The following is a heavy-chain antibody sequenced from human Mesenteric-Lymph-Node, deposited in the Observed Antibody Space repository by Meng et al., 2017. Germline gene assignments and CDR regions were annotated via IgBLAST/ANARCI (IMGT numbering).Heavy chain of an antibody. CDR1: GGTFNSYG. CDR3: ARKGPSGSMFDY. J-gene: IGHJ4*02. CDR2: VIPVLGTS. Sequence: SVKVSCKASGGTFNSYGINWVRQAPGQGLEWMGGVIPVLGTSKYAQKFQGRVTITTDKDESTTTAYMELSSLTSEDTAVYYCARKGPSGSMFDYWGQGTLVTVSS. D-gene: IGHD1-26*01. V-gene: IGHV1-69*05.